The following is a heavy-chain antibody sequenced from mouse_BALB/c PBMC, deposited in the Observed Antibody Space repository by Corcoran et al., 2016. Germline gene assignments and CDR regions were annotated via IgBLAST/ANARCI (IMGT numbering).Heavy chain of an antibody. J-gene: IGHJ2*01. CDR3: TTIPLEYCSGSSCYSYFDF. CDR2: LKSKTNGGTT. V-gene: IGHV10-1*01. D-gene: IGHD1-3*01. CDR1: GFTFTNAW. Sequence: EVQLVESGGGLVKPGGSLRLSCAASGFTFTNAWMNWVRQAPGKGLEWVGRLKSKTNGGTTDYAAPAKGRFTISRDDSKNTRYLQMNSLKTEDTDVYYCTTIPLEYCSGSSCYSYFDFWG.